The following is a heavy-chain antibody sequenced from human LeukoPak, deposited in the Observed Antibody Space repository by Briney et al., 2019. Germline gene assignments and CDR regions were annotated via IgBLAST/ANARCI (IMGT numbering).Heavy chain of an antibody. CDR1: GGSISSGDYY. CDR3: ARDRGGGYYYYMDV. Sequence: SQTLSLTCTVSGGSISSGDYYWSWIRQPPGKGLEWIGYIYYSGSTYYNPSLKSRVTISVDTSKNQFSLKLSSVTAADTAVYYCARDRGGGYYYYMDVWGKGTTVTVSS. D-gene: IGHD3-10*01. J-gene: IGHJ6*03. V-gene: IGHV4-30-4*08. CDR2: IYYSGST.